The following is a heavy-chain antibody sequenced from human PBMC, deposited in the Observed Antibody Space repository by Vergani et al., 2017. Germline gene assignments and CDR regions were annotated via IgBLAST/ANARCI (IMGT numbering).Heavy chain of an antibody. Sequence: EVQLLDSGGGLVQPGGSLRLSCAASGFTFSTYAMRWVRQAPGKGLEWVSAISDSGSRSYYADSAKGRFTISRDNSKNTLHLQMNSLRADDTAVYYCTKGSRGYTGYFFDYWGQGTLATVSS. V-gene: IGHV3-23*01. CDR1: GFTFSTYA. D-gene: IGHD5-12*01. CDR3: TKGSRGYTGYFFDY. CDR2: ISDSGSRS. J-gene: IGHJ4*02.